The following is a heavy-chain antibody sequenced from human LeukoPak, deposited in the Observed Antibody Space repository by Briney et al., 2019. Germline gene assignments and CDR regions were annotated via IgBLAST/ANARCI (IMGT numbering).Heavy chain of an antibody. J-gene: IGHJ2*01. Sequence: SQTLSLTCTVSSGSISSGDYYWSWIRQPPGKGLEWIGYIYYSGSTYYNPSLKSRVTISVDTSKNQFSLKLSSVTAADTAVYYCATNQGYSGYGSYWYFDLWGRGTLVTVSS. CDR2: IYYSGST. D-gene: IGHD5-12*01. CDR1: SGSISSGDYY. CDR3: ATNQGYSGYGSYWYFDL. V-gene: IGHV4-30-4*01.